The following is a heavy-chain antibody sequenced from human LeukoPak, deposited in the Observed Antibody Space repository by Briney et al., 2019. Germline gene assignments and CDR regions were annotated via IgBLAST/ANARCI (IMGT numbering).Heavy chain of an antibody. J-gene: IGHJ5*02. CDR3: AKDGGTDFWSGYGSNWFDP. Sequence: SGGSLRLSCAASGFTFDDYAMHWVRQAPGKGLEWVSGISWNSGSIGYADSVKGRFTISRDNAKNSLYLQVNSLRAEDTALYYCAKDGGTDFWSGYGSNWFDPWGQGTLVTVSS. CDR1: GFTFDDYA. CDR2: ISWNSGSI. D-gene: IGHD3-3*01. V-gene: IGHV3-9*01.